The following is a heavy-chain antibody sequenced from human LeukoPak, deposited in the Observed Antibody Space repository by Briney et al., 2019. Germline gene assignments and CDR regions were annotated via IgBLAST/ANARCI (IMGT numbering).Heavy chain of an antibody. CDR1: TLTLSSYA. CDR3: AKRGGYCSGGSCYGEAFDI. CDR2: ITGSRGST. Sequence: GGSLRLSCAPSTLTLSSYAMSWVRQAPGKGLEWVSGITGSRGSTYYAESVKGRFTISRDNSKNTLYLQMHSLRVDDTAVYYCAKRGGYCSGGSCYGEAFDIWGQGTMVTVFS. V-gene: IGHV3-23*01. D-gene: IGHD2-15*01. J-gene: IGHJ3*02.